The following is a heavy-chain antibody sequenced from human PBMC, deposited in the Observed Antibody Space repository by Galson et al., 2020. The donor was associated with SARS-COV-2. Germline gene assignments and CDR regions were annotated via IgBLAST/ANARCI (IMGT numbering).Heavy chain of an antibody. V-gene: IGHV3-53*01. CDR1: GFSVSTKY. J-gene: IGHJ4*02. CDR3: ARCGGWYGACYLEL. D-gene: IGHD6-19*01. CDR2: IYSNGDT. Sequence: GESLKISCAASGFSVSTKYMSWVRQAPGKGLEWVSVIYSNGDTKYADSVMGRFTISRDNSKNTLYLQMNTLRAEDTAVYYCARCGGWYGACYLELWGQGTLVTVSS.